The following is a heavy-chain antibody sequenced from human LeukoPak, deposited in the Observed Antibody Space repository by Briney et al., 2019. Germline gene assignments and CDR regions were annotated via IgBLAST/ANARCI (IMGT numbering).Heavy chain of an antibody. Sequence: GGSLRLSCAASGITFSSYGLNWVRQPPGMGLEWVSSISSSRYIYYADSVKGRFTISRDNAKNSLYLQMNSLRVEDTAVYYCARDRGSRAVVIPYYFDNWGQGTLVTVSS. CDR2: ISSSRYI. J-gene: IGHJ4*02. V-gene: IGHV3-21*06. D-gene: IGHD3-22*01. CDR3: ARDRGSRAVVIPYYFDN. CDR1: GITFSSYG.